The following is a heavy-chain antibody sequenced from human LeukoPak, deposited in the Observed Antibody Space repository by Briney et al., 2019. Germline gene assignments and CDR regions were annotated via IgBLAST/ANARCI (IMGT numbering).Heavy chain of an antibody. CDR3: ARQMVRRVCGMDV. Sequence: GGSLQISCKGSGYSFTSYWIGGVRQVPGKGLEWMGIIYPGDSDTRYSPSFQGQVTISADKSISTAYLQWSSLKASDTAMYYCARQMVRRVCGMDVWGKGTTVTVSS. J-gene: IGHJ6*04. CDR2: IYPGDSDT. V-gene: IGHV5-51*01. D-gene: IGHD3-10*01. CDR1: GYSFTSYW.